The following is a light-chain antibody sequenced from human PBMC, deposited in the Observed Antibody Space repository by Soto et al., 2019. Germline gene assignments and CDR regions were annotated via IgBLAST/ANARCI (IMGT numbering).Light chain of an antibody. CDR3: QKYNSYPFT. Sequence: DIQMTQSPSTLSASVGDRVTITCRASQSISSWLAWYQQKPGKAPKLLIYDAYSLESGVPSRFSGSGTGAEFTLTIRKLQPDDFANYYCQKYNSYPFTFGQGTKLEIK. CDR2: DAY. J-gene: IGKJ2*01. CDR1: QSISSW. V-gene: IGKV1-5*01.